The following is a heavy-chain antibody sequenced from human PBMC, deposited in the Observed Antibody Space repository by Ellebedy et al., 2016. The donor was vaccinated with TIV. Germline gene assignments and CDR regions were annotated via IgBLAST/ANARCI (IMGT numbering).Heavy chain of an antibody. CDR3: ARDLDKSSGWYGGAAY. CDR1: GFTFSDYA. D-gene: IGHD6-19*01. V-gene: IGHV3-30*03. CDR2: ISYDGTNE. J-gene: IGHJ4*02. Sequence: PGGSLRLSCAASGFTFSDYAMHWARQAPGQGLEWVAVISYDGTNEKYADPVKGRFTISRDNSKNSLYLQMNSLRAEDTAVYYCARDLDKSSGWYGGAAYWGQGTLVTVSS.